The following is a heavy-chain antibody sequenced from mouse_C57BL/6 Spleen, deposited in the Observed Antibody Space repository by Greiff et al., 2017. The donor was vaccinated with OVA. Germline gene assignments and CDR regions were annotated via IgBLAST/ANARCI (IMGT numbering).Heavy chain of an antibody. CDR1: GYTFTDYY. CDR2: INPNNGGT. J-gene: IGHJ2*01. V-gene: IGHV1-26*01. CDR3: ARDYYYGSSYYFDY. D-gene: IGHD1-1*01. Sequence: VQLQQSGPELVKPGASVKISCKASGYTFTDYYMNWVKQSPGQSLEWIGDINPNNGGTSYNQKFKGKATLTVDKSSSTAYMELRSLTSEDSAVYYCARDYYYGSSYYFDYWGQGTTLTVSS.